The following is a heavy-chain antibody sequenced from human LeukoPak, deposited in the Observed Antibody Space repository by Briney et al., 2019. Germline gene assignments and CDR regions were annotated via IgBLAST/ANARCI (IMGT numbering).Heavy chain of an antibody. CDR2: INPSGGST. V-gene: IGHV1-46*03. J-gene: IGHJ4*02. CDR3: ARHQNLYKYFDY. Sequence: ASVRVSCKASGYTFTSYYMHWVRQAPRQGLEWMGIINPSGGSTSYAQKFQGRVTMTRDTSTSTVYMELSSLRSEDTAVYYCARHQNLYKYFDYWGQGTLVTVSS. CDR1: GYTFTSYY. D-gene: IGHD1-14*01.